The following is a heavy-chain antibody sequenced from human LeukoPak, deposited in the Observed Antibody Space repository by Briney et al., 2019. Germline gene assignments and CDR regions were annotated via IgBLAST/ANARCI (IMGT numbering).Heavy chain of an antibody. CDR1: GGSISSYY. J-gene: IGHJ3*02. CDR2: IYTSGST. D-gene: IGHD3-10*01. Sequence: SETLSLTCTVSGGSISSYYWSWIRQPAGKGLEWIGRIYTSGSTNYNPSLKSRVTMSVDTSKNQFSLKLSSVTAADPAVYYCARESQSYGSGSYYRLDAFDIWGQGTMVTVSS. CDR3: ARESQSYGSGSYYRLDAFDI. V-gene: IGHV4-4*07.